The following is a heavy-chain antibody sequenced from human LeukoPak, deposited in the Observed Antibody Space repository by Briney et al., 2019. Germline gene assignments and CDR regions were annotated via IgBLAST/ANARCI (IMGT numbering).Heavy chain of an antibody. CDR3: AKDNVAAAGRYFDY. J-gene: IGHJ4*02. CDR2: ISYDGSNK. D-gene: IGHD6-13*01. Sequence: PGGSLRLSCAASGFTFSNYGMHWVRQAPGKGLEWVALISYDGSNKYFADSVKGRFTISRDNSKNTLYLQMHSLRAEDTAVYYCAKDNVAAAGRYFDYWGQGTLVTASA. V-gene: IGHV3-30*18. CDR1: GFTFSNYG.